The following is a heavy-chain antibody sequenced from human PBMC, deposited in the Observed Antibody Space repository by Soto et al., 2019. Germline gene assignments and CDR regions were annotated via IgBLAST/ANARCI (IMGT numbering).Heavy chain of an antibody. V-gene: IGHV1-8*01. CDR1: GYTFTSYD. CDR2: MNPNSGNT. J-gene: IGHJ4*02. CDR3: LAVAGDFDY. Sequence: QVQLVQSGAEVKKPGASVKVSCKASGYTFTSYDINWGRQATGQGLEWLGWMNPNSGNTGYAQKFQGTVTMTRNTSISTAYMELSSLRSEDTAVYYCLAVAGDFDYWGQGTLVTVSS. D-gene: IGHD6-19*01.